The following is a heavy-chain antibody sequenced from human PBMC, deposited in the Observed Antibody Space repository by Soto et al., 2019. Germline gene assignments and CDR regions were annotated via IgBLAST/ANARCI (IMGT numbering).Heavy chain of an antibody. CDR3: AKDEVLRYFDWSPPLVGY. Sequence: PGGSLRLSCAASGFTFSSYAMSWVRQAPGKGLEWVSAISGSGGSTYYADSVKGRFTISRDNSKNTLYLQMNSLRAEDTAVYYCAKDEVLRYFDWSPPLVGYWGQGTLVTVSS. CDR1: GFTFSSYA. J-gene: IGHJ4*02. CDR2: ISGSGGST. V-gene: IGHV3-23*01. D-gene: IGHD3-9*01.